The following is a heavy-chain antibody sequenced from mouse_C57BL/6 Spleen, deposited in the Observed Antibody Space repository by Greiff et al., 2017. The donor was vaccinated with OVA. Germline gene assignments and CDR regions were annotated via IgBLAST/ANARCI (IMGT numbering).Heavy chain of an antibody. V-gene: IGHV1-52*01. Sequence: QVQLKQSGAELVRPGSSVKLSCKASGYTFTSYWMHWVKQRPIQGLEWIGNIDPSDSETQYNQKFKDKATLTVDKSSSTAYMQLSSLTSEDSAVYYCARSDPMVTTFYYYAMDFWGPGTSVTVSS. J-gene: IGHJ4*01. CDR3: ARSDPMVTTFYYYAMDF. D-gene: IGHD2-3*01. CDR1: GYTFTSYW. CDR2: IDPSDSET.